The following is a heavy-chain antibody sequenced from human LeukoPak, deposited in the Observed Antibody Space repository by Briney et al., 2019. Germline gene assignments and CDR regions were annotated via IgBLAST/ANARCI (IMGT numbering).Heavy chain of an antibody. D-gene: IGHD4-17*01. Sequence: ASVKVSCKASGGTFSSYAISWVRQAPGQGLEWTGRIIPILGIANYAQKFQGRVTITADKSTSTAYMELSSLRSEDAAVYYCASLGYSTVTTNYWGQGTLVTVSS. CDR3: ASLGYSTVTTNY. V-gene: IGHV1-69*04. CDR1: GGTFSSYA. J-gene: IGHJ4*02. CDR2: IIPILGIA.